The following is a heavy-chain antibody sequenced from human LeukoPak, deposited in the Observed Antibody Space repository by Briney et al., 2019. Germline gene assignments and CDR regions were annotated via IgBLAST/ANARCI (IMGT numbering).Heavy chain of an antibody. V-gene: IGHV1-18*01. J-gene: IGHJ3*02. Sequence: ASVKVSCKASGGTFSSYAISWVRQAPGQGLEWVGWISAYNGNTNYAQKLQGRVTMTTDTSTSTAYMELRSLRSDDTAVYYCARDQAKGDAFDIWGQGTMVTVSS. CDR1: GGTFSSYA. CDR2: ISAYNGNT. CDR3: ARDQAKGDAFDI.